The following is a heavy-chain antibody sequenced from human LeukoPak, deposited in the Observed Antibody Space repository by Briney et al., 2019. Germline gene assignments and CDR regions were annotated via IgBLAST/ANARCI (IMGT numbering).Heavy chain of an antibody. Sequence: SEALSLTCTVSGGSISSYYWSWIRQPPGKGLEWIGYIYYSGSTNYNPSLKSRVTISVDTSKNQFSLKLSSVTAADTAVYYCARGAGRITIFGVVIRGNAFDIWGQGTMVTVSS. D-gene: IGHD3-3*01. CDR3: ARGAGRITIFGVVIRGNAFDI. J-gene: IGHJ3*02. CDR2: IYYSGST. CDR1: GGSISSYY. V-gene: IGHV4-59*01.